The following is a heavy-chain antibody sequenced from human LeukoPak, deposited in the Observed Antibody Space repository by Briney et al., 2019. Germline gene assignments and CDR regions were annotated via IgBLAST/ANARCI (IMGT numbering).Heavy chain of an antibody. CDR1: GFSFDNYA. CDR3: IRGPGDASNPGGFYFDY. J-gene: IGHJ4*02. V-gene: IGHV3-49*04. D-gene: IGHD5-24*01. Sequence: GGSLRLSCTASGFSFDNYAMTWVRQTPGKGLEWLAFIRIKTYGGSTEYAASVKGRFTISRDDSKSITFLQLNSLKTEDTGVYYCIRGPGDASNPGGFYFDYWGQGTLVTVSS. CDR2: IRIKTYGGST.